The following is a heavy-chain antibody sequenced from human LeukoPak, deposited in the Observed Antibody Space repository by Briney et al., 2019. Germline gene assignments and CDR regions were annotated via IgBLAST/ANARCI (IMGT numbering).Heavy chain of an antibody. V-gene: IGHV4-34*01. CDR2: INHSGST. D-gene: IGHD4-11*01. Sequence: PSETLSLTCAVYGGSFSGYYWSWIRQPPGKGLEWIGEINHSGSTNYNPSLKSRVTISVDTSKNQFSLKLSSVTAADTAVYYCASGTVAHYFDYWGQVTLVTVSS. CDR1: GGSFSGYY. J-gene: IGHJ4*02. CDR3: ASGTVAHYFDY.